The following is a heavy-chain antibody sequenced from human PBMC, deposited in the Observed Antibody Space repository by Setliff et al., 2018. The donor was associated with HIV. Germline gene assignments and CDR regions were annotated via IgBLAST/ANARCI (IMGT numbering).Heavy chain of an antibody. CDR2: IYFSESP. CDR1: GGSISSYY. Sequence: SETLSLTCTVSGGSISSYYWSWIRQPPGKGLEWIGYIYFSESPYYNPSLSSRVTISVDTSTNQFSLRLSSVTATDTAVYYCARQGFVPLGAYQFDYWGPGTLVTVSS. V-gene: IGHV4-59*04. J-gene: IGHJ4*02. CDR3: ARQGFVPLGAYQFDY. D-gene: IGHD2-2*01.